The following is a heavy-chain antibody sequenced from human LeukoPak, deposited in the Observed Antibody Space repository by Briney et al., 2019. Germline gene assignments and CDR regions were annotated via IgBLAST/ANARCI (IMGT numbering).Heavy chain of an antibody. CDR3: AKDTQRITIFGVVFDY. CDR1: GFTFDDYA. D-gene: IGHD3-3*01. Sequence: PGGSLRLSCAASGFTFDDYAMHWVRQAPGKGLEWVSGISWNSGSIGYADSVKGRFTISRDNAKNSLYLQMNSLRAEDTALYYCAKDTQRITIFGVVFDYWGQGTLVTVSS. CDR2: ISWNSGSI. J-gene: IGHJ4*02. V-gene: IGHV3-9*01.